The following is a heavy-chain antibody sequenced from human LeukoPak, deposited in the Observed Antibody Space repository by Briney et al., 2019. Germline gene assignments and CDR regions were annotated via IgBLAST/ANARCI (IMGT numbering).Heavy chain of an antibody. CDR3: ATVSELLIAEYFQH. D-gene: IGHD1-26*01. CDR2: VDPEDGET. V-gene: IGHV1-69-2*01. J-gene: IGHJ1*01. Sequence: GASVKISCKVSGYTFTDYYMHWVQQAPGKGLEWMGLVDPEDGETMYAEKFQGRVTMTADTSTDTAYMELSSLRSEDTAVYYCATVSELLIAEYFQHWGQGTLVTVSS. CDR1: GYTFTDYY.